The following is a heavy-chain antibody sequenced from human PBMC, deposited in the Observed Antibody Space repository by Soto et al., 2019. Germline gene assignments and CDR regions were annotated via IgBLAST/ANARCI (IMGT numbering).Heavy chain of an antibody. Sequence: GGSLRLSCAASGLTVSSNYMTWVRQAPGKGLEWVSVIYRDGYTYYADSVKGRFTISRDNSKNTLYLQMNSLRAEDTAVYYCARDGWLHYYYYYGMDVWGQGTTVTVSS. CDR2: IYRDGYT. J-gene: IGHJ6*02. V-gene: IGHV3-66*01. D-gene: IGHD5-12*01. CDR1: GLTVSSNY. CDR3: ARDGWLHYYYYYGMDV.